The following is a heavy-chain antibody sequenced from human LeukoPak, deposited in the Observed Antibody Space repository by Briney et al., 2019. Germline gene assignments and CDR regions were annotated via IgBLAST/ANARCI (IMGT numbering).Heavy chain of an antibody. CDR2: IGGSGSHT. CDR3: ARDERSIQFNF. CDR1: GFTFSSYG. D-gene: IGHD5-24*01. V-gene: IGHV3-23*01. Sequence: TGGSLRLSCAASGFTFSSYGMSWVRQAPGEGLEWVSGIGGSGSHTYYADSVKGRFTISRDNSKNTMYLHMNSLRAEDTALYFCARDERSIQFNFWGQGTLVTVSS. J-gene: IGHJ4*02.